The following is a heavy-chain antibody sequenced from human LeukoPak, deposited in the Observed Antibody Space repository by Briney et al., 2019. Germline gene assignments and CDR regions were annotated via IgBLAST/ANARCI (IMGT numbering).Heavy chain of an antibody. V-gene: IGHV3-48*03. CDR3: ARVEAKFRELLASDY. CDR1: GFTFNNYE. J-gene: IGHJ4*02. D-gene: IGHD3-10*01. Sequence: GGSLRLSCAASGFTFNNYEMNWVRQAPGKGLEWVSYISTSGGTIYYADSVKGRFTISRDNAKNSLYLQMKSLRAEDTAVYYCARVEAKFRELLASDYWGQGTLVTVYS. CDR2: ISTSGGTI.